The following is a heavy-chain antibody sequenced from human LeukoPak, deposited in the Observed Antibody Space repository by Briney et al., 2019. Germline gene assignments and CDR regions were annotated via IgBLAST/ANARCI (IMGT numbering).Heavy chain of an antibody. CDR2: VYYSGKT. D-gene: IGHD3-22*01. CDR1: GGSISNSGYY. V-gene: IGHV4-39*01. CDR3: ARLDDSSGYFH. Sequence: SETLSLTCTVSGGSISNSGYYWGWIRQPPGKGLEWIGSVYYSGKTNYNPSLKSRITISVDTSKNQFSLKLSSVTAADTAVYYCARLDDSSGYFHWGQGTLVTVSS. J-gene: IGHJ4*02.